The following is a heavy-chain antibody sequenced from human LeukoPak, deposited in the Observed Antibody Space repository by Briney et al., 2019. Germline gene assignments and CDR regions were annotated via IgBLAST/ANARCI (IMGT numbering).Heavy chain of an antibody. D-gene: IGHD1-7*01. CDR2: IIPIFGTA. V-gene: IGHV1-69*05. CDR1: GGTFSSYA. Sequence: ASVKVSCKASGGTFSSYAISWVRQAPGQGLEWMGGIIPIFGTANYAQKFQGRVTITTDESTSTAYMELSSLRSEDTAVYYCVSSKVGWNYISEQFDYWGQGTLVTVSS. J-gene: IGHJ4*02. CDR3: VSSKVGWNYISEQFDY.